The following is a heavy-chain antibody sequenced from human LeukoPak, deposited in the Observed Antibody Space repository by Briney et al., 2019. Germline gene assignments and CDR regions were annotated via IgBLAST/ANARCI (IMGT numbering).Heavy chain of an antibody. Sequence: SQTVSLTCTVSGGSISGGGYSWSWIRQHTGKGLEWIGYIDYSGSTYYNPSLKSRVTISVDTSKNQFSLKLSSVTAADTAVYYCARTDYGDYTLYYYYGMDVWGQGTTVTVSS. J-gene: IGHJ6*02. CDR2: IDYSGST. CDR3: ARTDYGDYTLYYYYGMDV. D-gene: IGHD4-17*01. CDR1: GGSISGGGYS. V-gene: IGHV4-31*03.